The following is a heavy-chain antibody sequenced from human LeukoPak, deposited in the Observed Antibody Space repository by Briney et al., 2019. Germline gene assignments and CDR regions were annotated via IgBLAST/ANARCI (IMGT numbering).Heavy chain of an antibody. J-gene: IGHJ4*02. D-gene: IGHD4/OR15-4a*01. V-gene: IGHV3-53*05. CDR3: AKDNPPDYRFDY. Sequence: AGGSLRLSCAASGFTVSSNYMSWVRQAPGKGLEWVSVIYSDGSTYYADSVKGRFTISRDNSKNTLYLQMNSLRAEDTAVYYCAKDNPPDYRFDYWGQGTLVTVSS. CDR2: IYSDGST. CDR1: GFTVSSNY.